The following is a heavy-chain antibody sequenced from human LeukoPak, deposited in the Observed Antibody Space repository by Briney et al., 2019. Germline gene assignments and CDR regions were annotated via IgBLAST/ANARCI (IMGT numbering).Heavy chain of an antibody. CDR3: ARPHTPYIDIIGGFDF. CDR2: IYPDDSET. J-gene: IGHJ4*02. CDR1: GYMFSSFW. Sequence: GESLKISCKGSGYMFSSFWIGWVRQMPGKGLEWMGIIYPDDSETRYSPSFQGQVTISTDKSISTVYLQLSSLKASDTAMYYCARPHTPYIDIIGGFDFWGQGTPVTVSS. V-gene: IGHV5-51*01. D-gene: IGHD2-15*01.